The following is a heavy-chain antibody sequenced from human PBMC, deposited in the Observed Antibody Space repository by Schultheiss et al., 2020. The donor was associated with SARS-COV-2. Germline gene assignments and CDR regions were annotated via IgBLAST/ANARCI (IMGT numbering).Heavy chain of an antibody. J-gene: IGHJ4*02. Sequence: GSLRLSCTVSGGSISSYYWSWIRQPPGKGLEWIGRIYTSGSTNYNPSLKSRVTISVDTSKNQFSLKLSSVTAADTAVYYCARGIIAAPYYFDYWGQGTLVTVSS. CDR3: ARGIIAAPYYFDY. CDR2: IYTSGST. V-gene: IGHV4-4*07. CDR1: GGSISSYY. D-gene: IGHD6-13*01.